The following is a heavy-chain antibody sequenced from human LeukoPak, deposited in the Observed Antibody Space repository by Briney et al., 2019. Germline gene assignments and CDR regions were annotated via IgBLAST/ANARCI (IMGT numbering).Heavy chain of an antibody. V-gene: IGHV7-4-1*02. D-gene: IGHD1-26*01. J-gene: IGHJ4*02. CDR1: GYTFTTYA. CDR2: INTNTGNP. Sequence: VASVKVSCKASGYTFTTYAMNWVRQAPGQGLEWMGWINTNTGNPTYAQGFTGRFVFSLDASVSTAYLQISSLKAEDTAVYYCASYYHQDFDYWGQGTLVTVSS. CDR3: ASYYHQDFDY.